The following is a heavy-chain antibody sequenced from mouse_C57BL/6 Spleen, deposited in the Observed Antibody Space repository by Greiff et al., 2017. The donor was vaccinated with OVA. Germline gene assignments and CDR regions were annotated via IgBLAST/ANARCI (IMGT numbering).Heavy chain of an antibody. D-gene: IGHD2-12*01. V-gene: IGHV1-9*01. CDR3: ATAGSYDRGGFDY. Sequence: VQLQQPGAELVRPGSSVKLSCKASGYTFTSYWMPWVKQRPGHGLEWIGEILPESGSNNYNEKFKGKATFTADTSSNTAYMQLSSLTTEDSAIYYCATAGSYDRGGFDYWGQGTTLTVSS. CDR2: ILPESGSN. J-gene: IGHJ2*01. CDR1: GYTFTSYW.